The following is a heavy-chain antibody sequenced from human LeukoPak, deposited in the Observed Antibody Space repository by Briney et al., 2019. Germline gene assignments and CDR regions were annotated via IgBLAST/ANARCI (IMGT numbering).Heavy chain of an antibody. CDR1: GFTFSSYS. D-gene: IGHD6-13*01. CDR3: ARGDSSSWYDFDY. J-gene: IGHJ4*02. CDR2: ISSSSSYI. V-gene: IGHV3-21*01. Sequence: PGGSLTLSCAASGFTFSSYSMNWVRQAPGKGLEWVSSISSSSSYIYYADSVKGRFTISRDNAKNSLYLQMNSLRAEDTAVYYCARGDSSSWYDFDYWGQGTLVTVSS.